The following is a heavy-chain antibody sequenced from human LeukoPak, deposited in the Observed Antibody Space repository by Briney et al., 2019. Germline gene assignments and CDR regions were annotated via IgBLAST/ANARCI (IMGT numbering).Heavy chain of an antibody. V-gene: IGHV4-4*02. CDR3: ARVEENRKAFDI. CDR1: GGSISSSNW. J-gene: IGHJ3*02. Sequence: SGTLSLTCAVSGGSISSSNWWSWVRQPPGKGLEWIGEINHSGSTNYNPSLKSRVTISVDTSKNQFSLKLSSVTAADTAVYYCARVEENRKAFDIWGQGTMVTVSS. CDR2: INHSGST. D-gene: IGHD1-14*01.